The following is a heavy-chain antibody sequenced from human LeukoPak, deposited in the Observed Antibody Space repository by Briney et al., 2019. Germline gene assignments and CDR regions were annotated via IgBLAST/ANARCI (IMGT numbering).Heavy chain of an antibody. V-gene: IGHV4-31*03. CDR2: IYYSGST. Sequence: SETLSLTCTVSGGSISSGGYYWSWIRQHPGKGLEWIGYIYYSGSTYYNPSLKSRVTISVDTSKNQFSLKLSSVTAADTAVYYCARAPQDDFWSGSVWFDPWGQGTLVTVSS. CDR3: ARAPQDDFWSGSVWFDP. CDR1: GGSISSGGYY. D-gene: IGHD3-3*01. J-gene: IGHJ5*02.